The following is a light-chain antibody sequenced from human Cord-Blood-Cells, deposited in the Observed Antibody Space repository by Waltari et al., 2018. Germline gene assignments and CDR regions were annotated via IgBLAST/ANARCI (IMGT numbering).Light chain of an antibody. CDR3: QQYYSTPYT. V-gene: IGKV4-1*01. CDR1: QSVLYSSNNKNY. Sequence: DIVMPQSPDSLAVSLGERASINCKSCQSVLYSSNNKNYLAWYQQKPGQPPKLLIYWASTRESGVPDRFSGSGSGTDFTLTISSLQAEDVAVYYCQQYYSTPYTFGQGTKLEIK. J-gene: IGKJ2*01. CDR2: WAS.